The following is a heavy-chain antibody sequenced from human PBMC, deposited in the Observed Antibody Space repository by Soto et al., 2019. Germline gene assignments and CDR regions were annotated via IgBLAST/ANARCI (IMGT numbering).Heavy chain of an antibody. D-gene: IGHD3-10*01. V-gene: IGHV4-39*01. CDR3: AIRLITMVRGVILDY. J-gene: IGHJ4*02. Sequence: SETLSLTCAVSGGSISSSSYYWGWIRQPPGKGLEWIGSIYYSGSTYYNPSLKSRVTISVDTSKNQFSLKLSSVTAADTAVYYCAIRLITMVRGVILDYWGREPWSPSPQ. CDR1: GGSISSSSYY. CDR2: IYYSGST.